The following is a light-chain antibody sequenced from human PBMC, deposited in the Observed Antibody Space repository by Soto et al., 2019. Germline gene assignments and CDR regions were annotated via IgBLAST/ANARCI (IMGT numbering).Light chain of an antibody. CDR3: QQYGSSPYT. Sequence: ENVLTQSPGTLSLSPGERVTLSCRASQSVTSNYLAWYQQKPGQAPRLLIYGASSRATGIPDRFSGSGSGTDFTLTISRLEPEDFAVYYCQQYGSSPYTFGQGAKLEIK. V-gene: IGKV3-20*01. J-gene: IGKJ2*01. CDR2: GAS. CDR1: QSVTSNY.